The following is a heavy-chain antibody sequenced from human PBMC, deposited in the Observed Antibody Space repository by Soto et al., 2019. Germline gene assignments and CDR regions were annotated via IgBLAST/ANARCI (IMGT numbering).Heavy chain of an antibody. CDR1: GFTFSDYY. J-gene: IGHJ4*02. CDR2: ISSSGSTI. V-gene: IGHV3-11*01. Sequence: GGSLRLSCAASGFTFSDYYMSWIRQAPGKGLEWVSYISSSGSTIYYADSVKGRFTISRDNAKNSLYLQMNSLRAEDTAVYYGARAANYDILTGYFDYWGQGTLVTVSS. CDR3: ARAANYDILTGYFDY. D-gene: IGHD3-9*01.